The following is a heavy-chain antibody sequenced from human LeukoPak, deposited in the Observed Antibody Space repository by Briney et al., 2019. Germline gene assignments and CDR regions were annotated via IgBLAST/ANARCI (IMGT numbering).Heavy chain of an antibody. J-gene: IGHJ4*02. CDR2: ISSSSSYI. CDR3: AKDQEGVPAAYNFDY. Sequence: GGSLRLSCAASGFTFSSYSMNWVRQAPGKGLEWVSSISSSSSYIYYADSVKGRFTISRNNAKNSLYLQMNSLRAEDTAVYYCAKDQEGVPAAYNFDYWGQGTLVTVSS. V-gene: IGHV3-21*04. CDR1: GFTFSSYS. D-gene: IGHD2-2*01.